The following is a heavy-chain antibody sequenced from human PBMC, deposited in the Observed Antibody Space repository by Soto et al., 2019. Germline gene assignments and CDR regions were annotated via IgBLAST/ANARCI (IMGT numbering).Heavy chain of an antibody. J-gene: IGHJ3*02. D-gene: IGHD2-15*01. CDR2: ISGSGGRT. CDR3: AKGGYYSLFDI. Sequence: AGGSLRLYCVASGFPSSSYAMSWVRQTPEKGLEWVSGISGSGGRTYYADSVKGRFTISRDNSNNTLSLQMHSLRVEDTAVYFCAKGGYYSLFDIWGQGTMVTVSS. V-gene: IGHV3-23*01. CDR1: GFPSSSYA.